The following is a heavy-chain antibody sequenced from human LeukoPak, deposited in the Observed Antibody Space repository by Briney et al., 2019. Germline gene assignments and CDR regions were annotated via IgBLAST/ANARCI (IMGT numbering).Heavy chain of an antibody. Sequence: GGSLRLSCAASGFTFSAYTMSWVRQAPGKGLEWVSSITTSSDYKYYADSLRGRLTISRDNAKNSLFLQMNSLRGDDTAVYYCAGDTAATPLDYWGQGILVTVSS. D-gene: IGHD6-13*01. CDR3: AGDTAATPLDY. J-gene: IGHJ4*02. CDR2: ITTSSDYK. CDR1: GFTFSAYT. V-gene: IGHV3-21*01.